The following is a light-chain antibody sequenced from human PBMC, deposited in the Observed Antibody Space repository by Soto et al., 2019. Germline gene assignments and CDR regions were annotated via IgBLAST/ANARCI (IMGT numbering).Light chain of an antibody. Sequence: QSVLTQPPSVSGAPGQRITISCTGSSSNIGAGYDVHWYQQLPGTAPKLLIYTNNNRPSGVPDRFSGSKSGTSASLAITGLQAEDEADYYCQSYDSSRSGYVVFGGGTKLTVL. CDR3: QSYDSSRSGYVV. V-gene: IGLV1-40*01. J-gene: IGLJ2*01. CDR2: TNN. CDR1: SSNIGAGYD.